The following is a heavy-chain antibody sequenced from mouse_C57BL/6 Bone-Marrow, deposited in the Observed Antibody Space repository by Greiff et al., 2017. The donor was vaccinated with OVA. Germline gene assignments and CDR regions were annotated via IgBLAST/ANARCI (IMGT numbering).Heavy chain of an antibody. Sequence: VQLKESGGGLVKPGGSLKLSCAASGFTFSSYAMSWVRQTPEKRLEWVATISDGGSYTYYPDNVKGRFTISRDNAKNNLYLQMSHLKSEDTAMYYCARDSPYGNSWFAYWGQGTLVTVSA. J-gene: IGHJ3*01. CDR3: ARDSPYGNSWFAY. D-gene: IGHD2-1*01. V-gene: IGHV5-4*01. CDR1: GFTFSSYA. CDR2: ISDGGSYT.